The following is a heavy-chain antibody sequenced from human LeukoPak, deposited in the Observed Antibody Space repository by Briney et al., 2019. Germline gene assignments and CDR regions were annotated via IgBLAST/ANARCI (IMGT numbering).Heavy chain of an antibody. J-gene: IGHJ4*02. V-gene: IGHV4-4*07. CDR1: GGFIASYS. Sequence: SDTLSLTCTVSGGFIASYSWSWIRQPAGKGLEWIGRIYTSGGSDYNPSLKRRVTMSLDTSKNQFYLKMTSVTAADTAVYYCARGPSGYYYGWGQGILVTVSS. CDR2: IYTSGGS. CDR3: ARGPSGYYYG. D-gene: IGHD3-22*01.